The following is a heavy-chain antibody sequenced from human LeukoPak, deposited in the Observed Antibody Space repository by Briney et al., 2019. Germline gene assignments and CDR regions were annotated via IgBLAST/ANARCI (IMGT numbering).Heavy chain of an antibody. CDR2: ISSSSSYI. D-gene: IGHD2-2*01. CDR3: ARGNRGHQLRFDP. V-gene: IGHV3-21*04. Sequence: PGGSLRLSCAASGFTFSSYSMNWVRQAPGKGLEWVSSISSSSSYIYYADSVKGRFTISRDNAKNSLYLQMNSLRAEDTALYYCARGNRGHQLRFDPWGQGTLVTVSS. J-gene: IGHJ5*02. CDR1: GFTFSSYS.